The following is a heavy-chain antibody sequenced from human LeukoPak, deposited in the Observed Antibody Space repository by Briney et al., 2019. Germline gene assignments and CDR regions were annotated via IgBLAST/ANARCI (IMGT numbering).Heavy chain of an antibody. CDR3: AREFRRGAFDI. V-gene: IGHV7-4-1*02. J-gene: IGHJ3*02. CDR2: ININTGNP. Sequence: ASVKVSCKASGYTFTYYATNWVRQAPGQGLEWMGWININTGNPTYAQGFTGRFVFSLDTSVSTAYLQISSLKAEDTAVYYCAREFRRGAFDIWGQGTMVTVSS. CDR1: GYTFTYYA.